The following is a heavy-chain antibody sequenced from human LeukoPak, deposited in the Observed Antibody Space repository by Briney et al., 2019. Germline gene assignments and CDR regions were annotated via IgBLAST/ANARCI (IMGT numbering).Heavy chain of an antibody. J-gene: IGHJ6*03. V-gene: IGHV4-34*01. D-gene: IGHD5-12*01. Sequence: PSETLSLTCAVYGGSFSGYYWSWIRQPPGKGLEWIGEINHSGSTNYNPSLKSRVTISVDTSKNQFSLKLSSVTAADTAVYYCARRPHGYSGYGYYYYYMDVWGKGTTVTVSS. CDR1: GGSFSGYY. CDR2: INHSGST. CDR3: ARRPHGYSGYGYYYYYMDV.